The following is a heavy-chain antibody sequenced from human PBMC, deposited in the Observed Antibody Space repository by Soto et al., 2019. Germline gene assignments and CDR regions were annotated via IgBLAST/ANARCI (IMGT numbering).Heavy chain of an antibody. V-gene: IGHV3-15*07. Sequence: EVQLVESGGGLVKPGGSLRLSCTASGFTFSNAWMNWVRQAPGEGLEWVGRIKSQIDGGAKDYAPSVRGRFIISRDDSSSTLYLQMNSLTTEDTAVYYCTPAPWGMYVLGSYGGKSWAPGTLVTVSS. CDR3: TPAPWGMYVLGSYGGKS. D-gene: IGHD3-16*01. J-gene: IGHJ4*02. CDR1: GFTFSNAW. CDR2: IKSQIDGGAK.